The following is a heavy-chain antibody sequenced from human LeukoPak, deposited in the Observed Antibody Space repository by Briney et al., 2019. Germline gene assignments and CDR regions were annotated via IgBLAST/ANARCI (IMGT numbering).Heavy chain of an antibody. J-gene: IGHJ3*02. CDR2: INPSGRNT. V-gene: IGHV1-46*01. Sequence: GASVKVSCKASGYTFTSYYMHWVRQAPGQGLEWMGLINPSGRNTNYAQKFQGRVTMTGDTSTSTVYMELSSLRSEDTAVYYCAGGAYSSGWLKAFNIWGQGTMVTVSS. CDR3: AGGAYSSGWLKAFNI. CDR1: GYTFTSYY. D-gene: IGHD6-19*01.